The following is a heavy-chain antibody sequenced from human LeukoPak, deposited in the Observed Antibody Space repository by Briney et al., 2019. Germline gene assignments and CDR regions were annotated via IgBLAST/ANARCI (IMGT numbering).Heavy chain of an antibody. Sequence: PGGSLSLSCAASGFPLSSYRINWVRQAPGKGLGWVSYINIDSITVNDADSVKGRFTISRDNAKNSLYPQMNSLRAEDTAVYYCSTAQFDRWGQGTHGAVCS. D-gene: IGHD3-9*01. CDR2: INIDSITV. V-gene: IGHV3-48*01. CDR1: GFPLSSYR. CDR3: STAQFDR. J-gene: IGHJ4*02.